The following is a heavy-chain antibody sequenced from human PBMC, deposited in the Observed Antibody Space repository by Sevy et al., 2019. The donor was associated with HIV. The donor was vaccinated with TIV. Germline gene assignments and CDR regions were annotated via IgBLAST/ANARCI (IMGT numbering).Heavy chain of an antibody. V-gene: IGHV6-1*01. CDR3: ARGDELNSYYYGMDV. J-gene: IGHJ6*02. Sequence: KQSQTLSLTCVISGDSVSSSSAAWNWFRQSPSRGLEWLGRTYYRSKWYNNYAVSVKSRVTINPDTSENQFSLHLNSVTPEDTAVYFCARGDELNSYYYGMDVWGQGTTVTVSS. CDR1: GDSVSSSSAA. CDR2: TYYRSKWYN. D-gene: IGHD1-1*01.